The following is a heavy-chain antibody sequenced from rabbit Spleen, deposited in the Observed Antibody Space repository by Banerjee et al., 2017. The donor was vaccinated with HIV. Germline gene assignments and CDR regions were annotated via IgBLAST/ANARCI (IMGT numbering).Heavy chain of an antibody. D-gene: IGHD1-1*01. J-gene: IGHJ6*01. CDR1: GFDFSTNYW. CDR2: IYSLSGSA. V-gene: IGHV1S40*01. Sequence: QSLEESGGDLVKPGASLTLTCTASGFDFSTNYWISWVRQAPGKGLEWIGCIYSLSGSAYYASWAKGRFTISETSSTTVTLQMTGLTAADTATYFCARDTATSFSSYGMDLWGPGTLVTVS. CDR3: ARDTATSFSSYGMDL.